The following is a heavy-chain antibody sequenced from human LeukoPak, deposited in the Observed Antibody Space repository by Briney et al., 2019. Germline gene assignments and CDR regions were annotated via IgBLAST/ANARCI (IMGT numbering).Heavy chain of an antibody. V-gene: IGHV1-69*05. Sequence: SVKVSCKASGGTFSSYAISWVRQAPGQGLEWMGGIIPIFGTANYAQKFQGRVTMTRNTSISTAYMELSSLRPEDTAVYYCARHFGTGDNFDYWGQGTLLIVSS. J-gene: IGHJ4*02. CDR2: IIPIFGTA. D-gene: IGHD1-1*01. CDR1: GGTFSSYA. CDR3: ARHFGTGDNFDY.